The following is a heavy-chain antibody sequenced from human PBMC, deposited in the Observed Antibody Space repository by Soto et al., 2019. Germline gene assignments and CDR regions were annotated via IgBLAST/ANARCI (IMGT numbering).Heavy chain of an antibody. J-gene: IGHJ5*02. V-gene: IGHV4-34*01. CDR3: ARGHGIVVVPAAILYWFDP. D-gene: IGHD2-2*02. CDR2: INHSGST. Sequence: QVLLQQWGAGLLKPSETLSLTCAVYGGSFSGYYWSWIRQPPGKGLEWIGEINHSGSTNYNPSLKSRVTISVDTSKNQFSLKLSSVTAADTAVYYCARGHGIVVVPAAILYWFDPWGQGTLVTVSS. CDR1: GGSFSGYY.